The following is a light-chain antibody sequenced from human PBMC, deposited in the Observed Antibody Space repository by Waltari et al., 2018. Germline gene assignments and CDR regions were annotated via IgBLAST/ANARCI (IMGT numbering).Light chain of an antibody. J-gene: IGKJ1*01. CDR3: QQYNSDDWT. CDR1: QSINRW. V-gene: IGKV1-5*01. CDR2: EVS. Sequence: DIQMTQSPSTLSAFVGERVTITCRARQSINRWVAWYQQKPGKAPKLLSHEVSSLVSGVPSRFSGRGSGTEFTLTISSLQPDDVATYYCQQYNSDDWTFGQGTKVEI.